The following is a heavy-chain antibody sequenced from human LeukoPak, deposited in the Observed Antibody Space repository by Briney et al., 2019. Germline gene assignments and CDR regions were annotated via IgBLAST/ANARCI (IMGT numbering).Heavy chain of an antibody. D-gene: IGHD3-10*01. V-gene: IGHV4-34*01. CDR3: ARRASYGSGSYSKGQFDC. CDR1: GGSFRGYY. CDR2: INHSGST. J-gene: IGHJ4*02. Sequence: SGTLSLTCAVYGGSFRGYYWSWIRQPPGKGLEWIGEINHSGSTNYNPSLKSRVTISVDTSKNQFSLKLSSVTAADTAVYYCARRASYGSGSYSKGQFDCWGQGTLVTVSS.